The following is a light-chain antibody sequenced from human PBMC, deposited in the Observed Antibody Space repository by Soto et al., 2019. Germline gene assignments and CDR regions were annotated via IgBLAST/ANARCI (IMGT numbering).Light chain of an antibody. CDR2: GAS. CDR3: QQYDFSLRT. J-gene: IGKJ1*01. V-gene: IGKV3-20*01. CDR1: QSVSGNY. Sequence: EIVLTQSPGTLSLSPGERATLSWSASQSVSGNYLAWYQQKPGQAPRLLIYGASSRASGIPDRFSGSGSGTDFTLTISRLEPEDFAVYYCQQYDFSLRTFGQGTKVDIK.